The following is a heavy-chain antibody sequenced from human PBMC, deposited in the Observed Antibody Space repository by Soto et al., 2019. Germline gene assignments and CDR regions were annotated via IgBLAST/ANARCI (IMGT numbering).Heavy chain of an antibody. CDR3: ARGGCPTCSGGNCFCASFDS. V-gene: IGHV3-23*01. J-gene: IGHJ4*02. CDR2: FGGNGGGT. CDR1: GLIFSNYK. D-gene: IGHD2-15*01. Sequence: GGSLRLSCAASGLIFSNYKMHWVRQAFGGNGGGTHYADSVKGRFTISRDNSKNTLYLQMNSLRAEDTAIYFCARGGCPTCSGGNCFCASFDSWGQGTLVTVSS.